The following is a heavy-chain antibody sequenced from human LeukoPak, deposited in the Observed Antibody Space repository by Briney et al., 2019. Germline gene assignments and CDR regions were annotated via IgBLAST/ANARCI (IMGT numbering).Heavy chain of an antibody. CDR2: INHSGST. Sequence: PSETLSLTCTVSGGSISSSTYYWGWIRQPPGKGLEWIGEINHSGSTNYNPSLKSRVTISVDTSKNQFSLKLSSVTAADTAVYYCARGSSGSYYRGYYYYMDVWGKGTTVTVSS. CDR1: GGSISSSTYY. D-gene: IGHD1-26*01. J-gene: IGHJ6*03. CDR3: ARGSSGSYYRGYYYYMDV. V-gene: IGHV4-39*07.